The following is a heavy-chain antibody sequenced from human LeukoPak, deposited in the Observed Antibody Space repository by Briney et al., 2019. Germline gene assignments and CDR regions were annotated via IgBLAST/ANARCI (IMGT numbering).Heavy chain of an antibody. D-gene: IGHD6-13*01. CDR2: IYYSGST. CDR3: ARVGHSSSWLQGVSWFDP. V-gene: IGHV4-59*01. CDR1: GGSISSYY. J-gene: IGHJ5*02. Sequence: PSETLSLTCTVSGGSISSYYWSWIRQPPGKGLEWIGYIYYSGSTNYNPSLKSRVTISVDTSKNQFSLKLSSVTAADTAVYYCARVGHSSSWLQGVSWFDPWGQGTLVTVSS.